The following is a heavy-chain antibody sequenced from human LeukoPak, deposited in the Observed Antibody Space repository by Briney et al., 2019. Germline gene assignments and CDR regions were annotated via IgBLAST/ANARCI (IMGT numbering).Heavy chain of an antibody. V-gene: IGHV3-21*04. CDR2: ISSSSSYI. Sequence: PGGSLRLSCAASGFTFSSYSMNWVRQAPGKGLEWVSSISSSSSYIYYADSVKGRFTISRDNAKNSLYLQMNSLRAEDTAVYYCARGPLLRYFDWLFGDFDYWGQGTLVTVSS. J-gene: IGHJ4*02. CDR1: GFTFSSYS. CDR3: ARGPLLRYFDWLFGDFDY. D-gene: IGHD3-9*01.